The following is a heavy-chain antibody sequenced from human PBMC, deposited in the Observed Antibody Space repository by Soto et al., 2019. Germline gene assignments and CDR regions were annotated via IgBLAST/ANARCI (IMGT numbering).Heavy chain of an antibody. CDR3: AREAAYCSGGSCYDY. J-gene: IGHJ4*02. CDR2: ISSSSSYI. D-gene: IGHD2-15*01. Sequence: PGGSLRLSCAASGFTFSSYSMNWVRQAPGKGLEWVSSISSSSSYIYYADSVKGRFTISRDNAKNSLYLQMNSLRAEDTAVYYCAREAAYCSGGSCYDYWGQGTLVTSPQ. V-gene: IGHV3-21*01. CDR1: GFTFSSYS.